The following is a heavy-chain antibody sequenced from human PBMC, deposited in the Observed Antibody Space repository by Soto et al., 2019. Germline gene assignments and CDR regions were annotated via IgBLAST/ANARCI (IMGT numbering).Heavy chain of an antibody. CDR3: APGGGQQLTQFAY. CDR1: GGTFSSYA. Sequence: QVQLVQSGAEVKKPGSSVKVSCKASGGTFSSYAISWVRQAPGQGLEWMGGIIPIFGTANYAQKFQGRVTITATESTGTAYMELTSLRSEDTPVYYCAPGGGQQLTQFAYWGQGTLVTVSS. D-gene: IGHD6-13*01. CDR2: IIPIFGTA. J-gene: IGHJ4*02. V-gene: IGHV1-69*12.